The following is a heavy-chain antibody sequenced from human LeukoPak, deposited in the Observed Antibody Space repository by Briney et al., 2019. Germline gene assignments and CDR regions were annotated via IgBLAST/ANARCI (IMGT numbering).Heavy chain of an antibody. CDR1: GFTFSSYA. CDR2: ISGSGGST. D-gene: IGHD2-15*01. Sequence: GGSLRLSCATSGFTFSSYAMSWVRQAPEKGLEWVSTISGSGGSTYYADSVKGRFTISRDNSKNTLYLQMNSLRAEDTAVYYCAKWVRTGISHFDYWGQGTLVTVSS. CDR3: AKWVRTGISHFDY. V-gene: IGHV3-23*01. J-gene: IGHJ4*02.